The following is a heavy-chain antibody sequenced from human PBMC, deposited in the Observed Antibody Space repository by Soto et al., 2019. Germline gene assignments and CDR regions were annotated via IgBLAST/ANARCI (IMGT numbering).Heavy chain of an antibody. CDR3: AQGSYGSRSYYIAY. V-gene: IGHV3-23*01. D-gene: IGHD3-10*01. J-gene: IGHJ4*02. Sequence: PGGSLRLSCAASGFTFSSYAMSWVRQAPGKGLEWVSAISGSGGSTYYADSVKGRFTISRDNSKNTLYLQMNSLRAEDTAVYYCAQGSYGSRSYYIAYWGQGTLVTVSS. CDR2: ISGSGGST. CDR1: GFTFSSYA.